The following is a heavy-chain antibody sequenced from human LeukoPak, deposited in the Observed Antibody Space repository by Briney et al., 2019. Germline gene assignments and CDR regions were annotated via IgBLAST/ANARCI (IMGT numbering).Heavy chain of an antibody. CDR1: GGSKSSSSYY. CDR3: ARVDSSGYHSDY. D-gene: IGHD3-22*01. CDR2: IYYSGST. J-gene: IGHJ4*02. V-gene: IGHV4-39*07. Sequence: SETLTLTCTVSGGSKSSSSYYWGWIRQPPGKGLEWIVSIYYSGSTYYNPSLKSRVTISVDTSKNQFSLKLSSVTAADTAVYYCARVDSSGYHSDYWGQGTLVTVSS.